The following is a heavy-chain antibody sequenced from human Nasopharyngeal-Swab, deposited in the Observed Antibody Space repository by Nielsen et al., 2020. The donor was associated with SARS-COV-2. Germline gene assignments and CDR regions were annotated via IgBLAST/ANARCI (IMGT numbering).Heavy chain of an antibody. J-gene: IGHJ4*02. V-gene: IGHV3-21*01. CDR2: ISSSSSYI. Sequence: GGSLRLSCAASGFTFSSYSMNWVRQAPGKGLEWVSSISSSSSYIYYADSVKGRFTISRDNAKNSLYLQMNSLRAEDTAVYYYARDRGIDGRIDYWGQGTLVTVSS. D-gene: IGHD6-13*01. CDR3: ARDRGIDGRIDY. CDR1: GFTFSSYS.